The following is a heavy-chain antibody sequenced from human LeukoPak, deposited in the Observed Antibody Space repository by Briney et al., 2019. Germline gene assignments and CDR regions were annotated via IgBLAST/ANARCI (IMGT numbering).Heavy chain of an antibody. Sequence: GGSLRLSCAASGFTFSSYAISWVRQAPGKGLEWVSAISGSGGSTYYADSVKGRSTISRDNSKNTLYLQMNSLRAEDTAVYYCAKDRPLWFGELSSDYYGMDVWGQGTTVTVSS. CDR2: ISGSGGST. V-gene: IGHV3-23*01. J-gene: IGHJ6*02. CDR1: GFTFSSYA. CDR3: AKDRPLWFGELSSDYYGMDV. D-gene: IGHD3-10*01.